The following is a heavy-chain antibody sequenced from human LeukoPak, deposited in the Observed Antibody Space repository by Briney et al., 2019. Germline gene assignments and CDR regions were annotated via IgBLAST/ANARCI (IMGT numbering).Heavy chain of an antibody. CDR1: GGSISSYY. CDR2: IYYGGST. V-gene: IGHV4-59*08. CDR3: ARLGFRTGDNSLADY. J-gene: IGHJ4*02. D-gene: IGHD2-8*02. Sequence: SETLSLTCTVSGGSISSYYWSWIRQPPGKGLEWVGYIYYGGSTNYNPSFKSRVSISLDTSKSQFSLKLTSVTAADTAMYYCARLGFRTGDNSLADYWGRGTQVTVSS.